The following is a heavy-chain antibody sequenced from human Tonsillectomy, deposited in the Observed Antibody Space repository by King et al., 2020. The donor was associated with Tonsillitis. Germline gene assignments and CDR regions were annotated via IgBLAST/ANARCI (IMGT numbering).Heavy chain of an antibody. CDR3: ARDMEQWLANSYFDY. CDR1: GFTFSTYA. D-gene: IGHD6-19*01. Sequence: VQLVESGGGMVQPGRSLRLSCAASGFTFSTYAMHWVRQAPGRGLEWVAVISYDGNNKYFADSVKGRFTISRDNSKNTLYLLMNSLRAEDTAVYYCARDMEQWLANSYFDYWGQGTLVTVSS. J-gene: IGHJ4*02. CDR2: ISYDGNNK. V-gene: IGHV3-30*04.